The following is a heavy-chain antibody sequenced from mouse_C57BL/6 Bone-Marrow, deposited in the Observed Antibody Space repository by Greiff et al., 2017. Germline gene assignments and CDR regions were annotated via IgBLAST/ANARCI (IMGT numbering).Heavy chain of an antibody. Sequence: DVQLVESGGGLVKPGGSLKLSCAASGFTFSSYAMSWVRQTPEKRLEWVATISDGGSYTYYPDNVKGRFTISRDNAKNNLYLQMSHLKSEDTAMYYCARVLYYYGSSFAYWGQGTLVTVAA. CDR3: ARVLYYYGSSFAY. D-gene: IGHD1-1*01. V-gene: IGHV5-4*01. CDR2: ISDGGSYT. J-gene: IGHJ3*01. CDR1: GFTFSSYA.